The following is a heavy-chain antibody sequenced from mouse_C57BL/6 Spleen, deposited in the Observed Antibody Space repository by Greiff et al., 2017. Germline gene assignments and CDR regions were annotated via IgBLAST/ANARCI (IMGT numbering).Heavy chain of an antibody. J-gene: IGHJ3*01. D-gene: IGHD2-4*01. CDR2: IYPGGGDT. CDR1: GYAFSSSW. V-gene: IGHV1-82*01. CDR3: ARGYYDYFAY. Sequence: VQLQQSGPELVKPGASVKISCKASGYAFSSSWMNWVKQRPGKGLEWIGRIYPGGGDTNYNGKFKGKATLTADKSSSTAYMQLSSLTSEDSAVYFCARGYYDYFAYWGKGTLVTVSA.